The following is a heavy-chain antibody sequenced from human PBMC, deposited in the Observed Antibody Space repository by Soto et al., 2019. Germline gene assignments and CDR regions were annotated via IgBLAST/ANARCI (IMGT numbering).Heavy chain of an antibody. CDR3: ARLLLESYGYYYYMDV. CDR1: GGSISSGGYY. D-gene: IGHD5-18*01. J-gene: IGHJ6*03. V-gene: IGHV4-31*03. Sequence: PSETMSLTCTVSGGSISSGGYYWSWIRQHPGKGLEWIGYIYYSGSTYYNPSLKSRVTISVDTSKNQFSLKLSSVTAADTAVYYCARLLLESYGYYYYMDVWGKGTTVTVSS. CDR2: IYYSGST.